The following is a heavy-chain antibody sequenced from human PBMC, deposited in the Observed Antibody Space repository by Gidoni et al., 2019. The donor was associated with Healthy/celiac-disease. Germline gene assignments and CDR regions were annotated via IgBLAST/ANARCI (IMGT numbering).Heavy chain of an antibody. V-gene: IGHV3-21*01. CDR2: ISSSSSYI. Sequence: EVQLVASGGGLVKPGGSLRLSCEASGFTFSSYSMNWVRQAPGKGLEWVSSISSSSSYIYYADSVKGRFTISRDNAKNSLYLQMNSLRAEDTAVYYCARRPVEVAEDGVYYYGMDVWGQGTTVTVSS. D-gene: IGHD2-15*01. CDR3: ARRPVEVAEDGVYYYGMDV. J-gene: IGHJ6*02. CDR1: GFTFSSYS.